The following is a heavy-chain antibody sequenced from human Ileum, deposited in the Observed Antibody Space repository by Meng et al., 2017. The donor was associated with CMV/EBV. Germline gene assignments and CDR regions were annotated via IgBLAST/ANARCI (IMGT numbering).Heavy chain of an antibody. CDR2: INSDGSST. J-gene: IGHJ4*02. Sequence: GESLKISCAASGFIFNDHAMHWVRQAPGKGLVWVSRINSDGSSTSYADSVKGRFTISRDNAKNTLYLQMNSLRAEDTAVYYCARVSGRGYPFDYWGQGTLVTVSS. CDR1: GFIFNDHA. CDR3: ARVSGRGYPFDY. V-gene: IGHV3-74*01. D-gene: IGHD6-13*01.